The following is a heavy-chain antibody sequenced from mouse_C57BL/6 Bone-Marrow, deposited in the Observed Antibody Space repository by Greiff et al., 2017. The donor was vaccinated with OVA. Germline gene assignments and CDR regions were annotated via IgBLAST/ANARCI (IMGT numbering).Heavy chain of an antibody. Sequence: QVQLQQPGAELVMPGASVKLSCKASGYTFTSYWMHWVKQRPGQGLEWIGEIDPSDSYTNYNQKFKGKSTLTVDKSSSTAYMQLSSLTSEDSAVYYCARIDYYGSSFFAYWGQGTLVTVSA. D-gene: IGHD1-1*01. J-gene: IGHJ3*01. V-gene: IGHV1-69*01. CDR3: ARIDYYGSSFFAY. CDR2: IDPSDSYT. CDR1: GYTFTSYW.